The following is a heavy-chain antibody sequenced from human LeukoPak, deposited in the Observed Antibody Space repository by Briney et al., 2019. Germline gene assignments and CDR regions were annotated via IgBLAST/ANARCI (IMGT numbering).Heavy chain of an antibody. CDR1: GYTFTGYY. V-gene: IGHV1-2*02. Sequence: ASVKVSCKASGYTFTGYYMHWVRQAPGQGLEWMGWINPNSGGTNYAQKFQGRVTMTRDTSISTAYMELSRLSSDDTAVYYCARDRVGDSYGYFHDYWGQGTLVTVSS. CDR2: INPNSGGT. D-gene: IGHD5-18*01. CDR3: ARDRVGDSYGYFHDY. J-gene: IGHJ4*02.